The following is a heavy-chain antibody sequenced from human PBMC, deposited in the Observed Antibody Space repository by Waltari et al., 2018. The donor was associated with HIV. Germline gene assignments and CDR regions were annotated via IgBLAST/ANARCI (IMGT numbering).Heavy chain of an antibody. CDR1: GFTFSGSA. V-gene: IGHV3-73*01. J-gene: IGHJ4*02. CDR2: IRIKANSYAT. D-gene: IGHD3-16*01. Sequence: EVQLVESGGGLVQPGGSLKLSCAASGFTFSGSAMHWVRQASGEGLDLVGRIRIKANSYATAYAASVKGRFTISRDDSKNTAYLQMNSLKTEDTAVYYCGGIPGGYWGQGTLVTVSS. CDR3: GGIPGGY.